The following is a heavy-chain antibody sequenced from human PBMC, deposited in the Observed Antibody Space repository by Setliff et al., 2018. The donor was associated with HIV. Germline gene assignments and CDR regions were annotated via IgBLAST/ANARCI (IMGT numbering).Heavy chain of an antibody. CDR3: ARPVGGTGFDP. CDR1: GYTFSTYA. J-gene: IGHJ5*02. V-gene: IGHV1-3*01. CDR2: INAGSGNT. Sequence: GASVKVSCKASGYTFSTYAIHWVRQAPGQRLEWMGWINAGSGNTKYSQRFQGRVTITRDTSASTAYLELGSLRSEDTAVYYCARPVGGTGFDPWGQGTLVTVSS. D-gene: IGHD1-26*01.